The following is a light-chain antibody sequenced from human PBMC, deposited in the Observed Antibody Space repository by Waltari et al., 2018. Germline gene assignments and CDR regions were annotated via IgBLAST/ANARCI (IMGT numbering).Light chain of an antibody. CDR3: QQGNSFPPT. CDR2: DAS. CDR1: QSISTR. Sequence: DIQMTQSPSSVSASVGDRVTITCRASQSISTRLAWYQQKPGKAPRLLIYDASSLQSGVPSRFSGSGSGTDFTLTISSLQPEDVATYSCQQGNSFPPTFGQGTKVEI. V-gene: IGKV1-12*01. J-gene: IGKJ1*01.